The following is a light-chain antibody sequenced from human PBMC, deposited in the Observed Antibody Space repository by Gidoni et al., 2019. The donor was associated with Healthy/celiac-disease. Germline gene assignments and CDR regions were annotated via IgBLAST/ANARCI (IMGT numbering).Light chain of an antibody. J-gene: IGKJ3*01. CDR3: QTRA. CDR1: QDISNY. CDR2: DAS. Sequence: DIQMTQSPSSLSASVGDRVTITCQASQDISNYLNWYQQKPGKAPKLLIYDASNLETGVPSRFSGSGSGTDFTFTISSLQPEDIATYYCQTRAFXPXTKVDIK. V-gene: IGKV1-33*01.